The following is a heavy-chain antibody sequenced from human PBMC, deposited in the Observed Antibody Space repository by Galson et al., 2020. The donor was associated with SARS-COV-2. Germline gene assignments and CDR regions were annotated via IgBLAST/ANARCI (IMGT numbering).Heavy chain of an antibody. CDR2: INHSGST. D-gene: IGHD4-17*01. J-gene: IGHJ6*03. CDR1: GGSFSGYY. V-gene: IGHV4-34*01. Sequence: SETLSLTCAVYGGSFSGYYWSWIRQPPGKGLEWIGEINHSGSTNYNPSLKSRVTISVDTSKNQFSLKLSSVTAADTAVYYCARGGSTVTISFPGLHYYYYYMDVWGKGTTVTVSS. CDR3: ARGGSTVTISFPGLHYYYYYMDV.